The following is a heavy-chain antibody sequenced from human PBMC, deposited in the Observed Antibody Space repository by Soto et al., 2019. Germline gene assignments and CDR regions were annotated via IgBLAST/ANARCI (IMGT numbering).Heavy chain of an antibody. D-gene: IGHD4-17*01. V-gene: IGHV1-18*01. J-gene: IGHJ2*01. Sequence: QVQLVQSGAEVKKPGASVKVSCKASGYTFTSYGISWVRQAPGQGLEWMGWISAYNGNTNYAQKLQGRVTMTTDTXTNXAYMELRSLRSDDTAVYYCAREGIMTTVTPPYFDLWGRGTLVTVSS. CDR1: GYTFTSYG. CDR2: ISAYNGNT. CDR3: AREGIMTTVTPPYFDL.